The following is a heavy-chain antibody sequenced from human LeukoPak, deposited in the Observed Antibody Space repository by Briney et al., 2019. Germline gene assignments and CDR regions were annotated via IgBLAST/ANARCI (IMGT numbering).Heavy chain of an antibody. J-gene: IGHJ3*02. Sequence: EASVKVSCKVSGYTLTELSMHWVRQAPGKGLEWMGGFDPEDGETIYAQKFQGRVTMTEDTSTDTAYMELSSLRSEDTAVYYCATHPKYSGSYSYAFDIWGQGTMVTVSS. CDR3: ATHPKYSGSYSYAFDI. V-gene: IGHV1-24*01. CDR2: FDPEDGET. D-gene: IGHD1-26*01. CDR1: GYTLTELS.